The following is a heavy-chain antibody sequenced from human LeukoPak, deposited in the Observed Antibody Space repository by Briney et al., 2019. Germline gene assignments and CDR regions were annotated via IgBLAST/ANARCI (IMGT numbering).Heavy chain of an antibody. CDR1: GDSISTSSYY. D-gene: IGHD2-15*01. CDR2: IYYSGST. V-gene: IGHV4-39*01. Sequence: SETLSLTCSVSGDSISTSSYYWGWIRQPPGKGLEWIGTIYYSGSTYYNPSLTSRVTISVDTSKNQFSLKLSSVTAADTAVYYCARSDVGHFDYWGQGTLVTVSS. CDR3: ARSDVGHFDY. J-gene: IGHJ4*02.